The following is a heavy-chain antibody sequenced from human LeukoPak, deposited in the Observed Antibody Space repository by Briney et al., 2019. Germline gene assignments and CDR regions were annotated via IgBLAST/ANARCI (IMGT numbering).Heavy chain of an antibody. Sequence: SVKVSCKASGGTFSSYAIGWVRQAPGQGLEWMGGIIPIFGTANYAQKFQGRATITADKSTSTAYMELSSLRSEDTAVYYCAKEDKWAGDSSGRGGYWGQGTLVTVSS. J-gene: IGHJ4*02. V-gene: IGHV1-69*06. CDR3: AKEDKWAGDSSGRGGY. CDR1: GGTFSSYA. D-gene: IGHD3-22*01. CDR2: IIPIFGTA.